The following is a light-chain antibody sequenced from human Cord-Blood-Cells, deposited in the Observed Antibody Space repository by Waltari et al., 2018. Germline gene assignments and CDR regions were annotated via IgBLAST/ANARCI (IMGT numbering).Light chain of an antibody. J-gene: IGKJ5*01. CDR3: QQRSNWPPIT. Sequence: EIVLTQSPATLSLSPGERATLSCRASQSVSSYLAWYQQKPGQAPRLLIYVASNRATGIPARFSGSVSWTDFTLTISGLEPEDFAFYYCQQRSNWPPITFGQGTRLEIK. CDR1: QSVSSY. CDR2: VAS. V-gene: IGKV3-11*01.